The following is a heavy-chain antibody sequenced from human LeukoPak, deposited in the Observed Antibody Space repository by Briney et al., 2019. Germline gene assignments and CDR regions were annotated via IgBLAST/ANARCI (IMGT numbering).Heavy chain of an antibody. Sequence: PGGSLRLSCSASGFTFSLYAMHWVRQAPGGGLEYVSAVTSNVGSTYYADSVKGRFTISRDNSKNTLYLHMSTLRPEDTAVYYCAYSSGYYHWGQGTLVTVSS. V-gene: IGHV3-64D*06. CDR3: AYSSGYYH. D-gene: IGHD3-22*01. J-gene: IGHJ1*01. CDR1: GFTFSLYA. CDR2: VTSNVGST.